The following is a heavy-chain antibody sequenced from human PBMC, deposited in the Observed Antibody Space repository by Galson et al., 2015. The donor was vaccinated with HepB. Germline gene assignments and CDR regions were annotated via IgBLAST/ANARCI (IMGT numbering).Heavy chain of an antibody. D-gene: IGHD1-26*01. CDR1: GFTFSSYW. Sequence: SLRLSCAASGFTFSSYWMSWVRQAPGKGLEWVANIKQDGSEKYYVDSVKGRFTISRDNAKNSLYLQMNSLRAEDTAVYYCARGGGSYLEYYYGMDVWGQGTTVTVSS. CDR3: ARGGGSYLEYYYGMDV. V-gene: IGHV3-7*01. CDR2: IKQDGSEK. J-gene: IGHJ6*02.